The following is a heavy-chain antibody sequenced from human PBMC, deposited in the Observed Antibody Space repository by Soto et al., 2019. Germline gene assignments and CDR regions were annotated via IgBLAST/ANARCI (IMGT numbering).Heavy chain of an antibody. J-gene: IGHJ4*02. Sequence: HPGGSLRLSCAASGFTFSSYWMHWVRQAPGKGLVWVSRINSDGSSTSYADSVKGRFTISRDNAKNTLYLQMNSLRAEDTAVYYCARGARGGNYFDYWGQGTLVTVSS. D-gene: IGHD3-16*01. CDR1: GFTFSSYW. V-gene: IGHV3-74*01. CDR3: ARGARGGNYFDY. CDR2: INSDGSST.